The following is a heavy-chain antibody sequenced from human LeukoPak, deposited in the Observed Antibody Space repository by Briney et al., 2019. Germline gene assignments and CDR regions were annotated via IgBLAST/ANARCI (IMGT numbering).Heavy chain of an antibody. CDR2: IFYTGKS. Sequence: SETLSLTCTVSGGSISGNYYWGWIRQPPGKGLEWIGSIFYTGKSNKNAPLKTRVTVSVDTSKNQFFLKVSSVTVADTAVYFCARLGDVEVNGGTLDYWGRGTLVTVSS. V-gene: IGHV4-39*01. J-gene: IGHJ4*01. CDR3: ARLGDVEVNGGTLDY. CDR1: GGSISGNYY. D-gene: IGHD2-21*01.